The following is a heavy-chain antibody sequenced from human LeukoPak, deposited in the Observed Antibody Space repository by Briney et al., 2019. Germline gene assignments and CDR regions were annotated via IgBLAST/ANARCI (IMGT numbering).Heavy chain of an antibody. CDR2: INHDGRET. Sequence: GGSLRLSCLGSGFNFRYFWMSWVRQAPGKGLEWVANINHDGRETYYADSVKGRFIISRDNAKDSLYLQMNSLRAEDAAVYYCARPRMAAGYYFDYWGQGTLVTVSS. J-gene: IGHJ4*02. V-gene: IGHV3-7*01. CDR1: GFNFRYFW. D-gene: IGHD6-6*01. CDR3: ARPRMAAGYYFDY.